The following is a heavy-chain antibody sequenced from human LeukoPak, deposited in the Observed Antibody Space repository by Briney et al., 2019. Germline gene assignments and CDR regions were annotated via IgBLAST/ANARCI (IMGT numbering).Heavy chain of an antibody. CDR2: ISYDGSSK. Sequence: GRSLRLSCAASGFTFSSYSMHWVRQAPGKGLEWVAVISYDGSSKSYADSVKGRFTISRDNSKNTLYLQMNSLRAEDTAVYYCAKEGSVAGTRWGLDYWGQGTLVTVSS. CDR3: AKEGSVAGTRWGLDY. CDR1: GFTFSSYS. J-gene: IGHJ4*02. V-gene: IGHV3-30*18. D-gene: IGHD6-19*01.